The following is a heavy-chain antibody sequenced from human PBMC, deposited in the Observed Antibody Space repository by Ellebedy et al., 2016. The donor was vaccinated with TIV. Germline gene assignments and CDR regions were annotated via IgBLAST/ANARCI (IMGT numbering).Heavy chain of an antibody. CDR3: ARENTAMVDY. J-gene: IGHJ4*02. Sequence: SETLSLTXTVSGGSISSGGYYWSWIRQHPGKGLEWIGYIYYSGSTYYNPSLKSRVTISVDTSKNQFSLKLSSVTAADTAVYYCARENTAMVDYWGQGTLVTVSS. CDR1: GGSISSGGYY. CDR2: IYYSGST. V-gene: IGHV4-31*03. D-gene: IGHD5-18*01.